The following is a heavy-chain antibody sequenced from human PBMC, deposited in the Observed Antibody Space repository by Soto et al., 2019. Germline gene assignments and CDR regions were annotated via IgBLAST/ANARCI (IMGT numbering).Heavy chain of an antibody. CDR1: GFSLSTTGVG. J-gene: IGHJ4*01. D-gene: IGHD5-18*01. CDR3: AHNRGYSYGSAFDY. Sequence: SGPTLVNPTQTLTLTCTFSGFSLSTTGVGVAWIRQPPGKALEWLTLIYWDDDKRYSPSLKSRLTITKDTSKNQVVLTMTNMDPVDTATYYCAHNRGYSYGSAFDYWGQGTLVTVSS. CDR2: IYWDDDK. V-gene: IGHV2-5*02.